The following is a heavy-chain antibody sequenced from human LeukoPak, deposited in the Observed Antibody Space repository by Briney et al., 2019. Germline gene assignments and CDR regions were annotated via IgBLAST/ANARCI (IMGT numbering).Heavy chain of an antibody. CDR1: GYTFTGYY. Sequence: GASVKVSCKASGYTFTGYYMHWVRQAPGQGLEWMGWINPNSGGTNYAQKFQGRVTMTRDTSISTAYMELSRLRSDDTAVYYCARDPDYYYYYMDVWGKGTTVTVSS. V-gene: IGHV1-2*02. J-gene: IGHJ6*03. CDR2: INPNSGGT. CDR3: ARDPDYYYYYMDV.